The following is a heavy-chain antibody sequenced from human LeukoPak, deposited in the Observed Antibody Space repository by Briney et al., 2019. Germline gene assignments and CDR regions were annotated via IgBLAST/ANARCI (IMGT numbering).Heavy chain of an antibody. D-gene: IGHD1-26*01. V-gene: IGHV4-39*01. CDR3: ARATIVGATDLPYFDY. CDR1: GGSISSSSYY. J-gene: IGHJ4*02. Sequence: SETLSPTCTVSGGSISSSSYYWGWIRQPPGKGLEWIGSIYYSGSTYYNPSLKSRVTISVDTSKNQFSLKLSSVTAADTAVYYCARATIVGATDLPYFDYWGQGTLVTVSS. CDR2: IYYSGST.